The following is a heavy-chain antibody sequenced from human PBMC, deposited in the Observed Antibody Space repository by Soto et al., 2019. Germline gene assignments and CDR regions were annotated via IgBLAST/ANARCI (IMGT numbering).Heavy chain of an antibody. J-gene: IGHJ5*02. D-gene: IGHD3-22*01. CDR2: ISDSATTM. V-gene: IGHV3-11*01. CDR3: ARDTAFISSGLFNP. Sequence: GSLRLSCAASGFTLSDYYMSWIRQAPGKGLEWISHISDSATTMYYADSVKGRFTISGDNARKSLFLHMNSLRAEDTAVYYCARDTAFISSGLFNPWGQGTLVTVSS. CDR1: GFTLSDYY.